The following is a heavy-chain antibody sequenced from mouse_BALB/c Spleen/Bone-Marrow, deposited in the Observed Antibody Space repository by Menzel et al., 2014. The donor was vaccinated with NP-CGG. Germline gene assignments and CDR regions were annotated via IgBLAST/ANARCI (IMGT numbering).Heavy chain of an antibody. CDR1: GFDFSRYW. Sequence: DVQLVESGGGLVQPGGSLKLSCAASGFDFSRYWMSLVRQAPGKGLEWIGEINPDSSTINYTPSLKDKFIISRDNAKNTLYLQMSKVRSEDTALYYCARQGYYGKGDYWGQGTTLTVSS. V-gene: IGHV4-1*02. J-gene: IGHJ2*01. CDR3: ARQGYYGKGDY. D-gene: IGHD2-1*01. CDR2: INPDSSTI.